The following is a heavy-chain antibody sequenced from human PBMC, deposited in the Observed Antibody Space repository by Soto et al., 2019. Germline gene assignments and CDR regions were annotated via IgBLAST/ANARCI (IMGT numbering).Heavy chain of an antibody. CDR3: ARWESGGRLV. V-gene: IGHV1-46*01. CDR2: MNPSGGRP. CDR1: GYTFTSYY. J-gene: IGHJ4*02. Sequence: QVQLVQSGAEVKKPGASVKVSCKASGYTFTSYYMHWVRQAPGQGLEWMGIMNPSGGRPSYAQKFKGRVAMPRDTPTSTVYMELSSVRSEDTGVDYCARWESGGRLVWGQGTLVTVSS. D-gene: IGHD2-15*01.